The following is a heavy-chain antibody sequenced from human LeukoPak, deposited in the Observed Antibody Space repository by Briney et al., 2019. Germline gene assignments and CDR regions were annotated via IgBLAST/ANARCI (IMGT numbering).Heavy chain of an antibody. CDR1: GFTFSSYA. J-gene: IGHJ3*02. CDR3: ARTTGDPDAFDI. V-gene: IGHV3-30*04. Sequence: GRSLRLSCAASGFTFSSYAMHWVRQAPGKGLEWVAVISYDGSNKYYADSVKGRFTISRDNAKNSLYLQMNSLRAEDTAVYYCARTTGDPDAFDIWGQGTMVTVSS. D-gene: IGHD2-21*02. CDR2: ISYDGSNK.